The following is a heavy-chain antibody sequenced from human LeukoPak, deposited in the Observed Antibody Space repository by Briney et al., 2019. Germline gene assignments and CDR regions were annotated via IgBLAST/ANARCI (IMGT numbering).Heavy chain of an antibody. CDR1: GGSISSSSYY. Sequence: SETLSLTCTVSGGSISSSSYYWGWIRQPPGKGLEWIGSIYYSGSTYYNPSLKSRVTISVDTSKNQFSLKLSSVTAADTAVYYCAGRYNWNDEGWFDPWGQGTLVTVSS. V-gene: IGHV4-39*07. D-gene: IGHD1-1*01. J-gene: IGHJ5*02. CDR3: AGRYNWNDEGWFDP. CDR2: IYYSGST.